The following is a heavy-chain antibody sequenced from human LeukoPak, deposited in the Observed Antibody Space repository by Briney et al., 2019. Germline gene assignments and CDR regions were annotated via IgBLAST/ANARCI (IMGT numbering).Heavy chain of an antibody. J-gene: IGHJ4*02. V-gene: IGHV3-30*14. CDR2: ISSDGSHR. D-gene: IGHD3-10*01. CDR3: ARVGRFGEIDY. CDR1: GFTFSISP. Sequence: GGSLRLSCTASGFTFSISPMHWVRQAPGKGLQWVAIISSDGSHRYYADSVKGRFTVSRDNSKNTLYLQMNSLRAEDTAVYYCARVGRFGEIDYWGQGTLVTVSS.